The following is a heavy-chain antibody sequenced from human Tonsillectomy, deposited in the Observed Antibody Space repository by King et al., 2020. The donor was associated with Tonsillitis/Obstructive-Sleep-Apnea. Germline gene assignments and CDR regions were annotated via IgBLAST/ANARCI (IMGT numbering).Heavy chain of an antibody. CDR2: IRSKAYGGTT. D-gene: IGHD6-19*01. J-gene: IGHJ4*02. Sequence: RQAPGKGLEWVGFIRSKAYGGTTEYAASVKGRFTISRDDSKSIAYLQMNSLKTEDTAVYYCTSEGIAVAGWVGFDYLGQGTLVTVSS. V-gene: IGHV3-49*02. CDR3: TSEGIAVAGWVGFDY.